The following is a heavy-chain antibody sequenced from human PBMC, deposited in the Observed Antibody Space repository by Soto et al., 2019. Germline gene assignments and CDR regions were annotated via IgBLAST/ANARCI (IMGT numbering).Heavy chain of an antibody. D-gene: IGHD2-21*01. CDR2: IIPIFGTA. J-gene: IGHJ6*02. Sequence: QVQLVQSGAEVKKPGSSVKVSCTASGGTFSSYAISWVRQAPGQGLEWMGGIIPIFGTANYAQKFQGRVTITADESTSTDYMELSSQRSDDTAVYYCARDDLQGYESIAIYSCYYYGMDVWGQGTTVTVSS. V-gene: IGHV1-69*01. CDR3: ARDDLQGYESIAIYSCYYYGMDV. CDR1: GGTFSSYA.